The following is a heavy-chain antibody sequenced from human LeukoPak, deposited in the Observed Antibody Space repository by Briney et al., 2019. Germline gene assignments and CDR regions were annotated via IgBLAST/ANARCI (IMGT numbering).Heavy chain of an antibody. D-gene: IGHD3-22*01. CDR2: IYYSGNT. J-gene: IGHJ2*01. Sequence: PSETLSLTCTVSGGSISRHYWSGIRQPPGKGREWIGYIYYSGNTNYNPSPKSRVSISIQTSKNQFSLQLSSVSAADTAVYHCVRDRDSSGLRDFDLWGRGTLVTVSA. CDR3: VRDRDSSGLRDFDL. V-gene: IGHV4-59*11. CDR1: GGSISRHY.